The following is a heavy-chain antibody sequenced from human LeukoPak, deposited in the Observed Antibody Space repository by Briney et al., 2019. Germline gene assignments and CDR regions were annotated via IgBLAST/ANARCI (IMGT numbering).Heavy chain of an antibody. J-gene: IGHJ4*02. D-gene: IGHD6-19*01. CDR3: ATVRSSGWYIDY. CDR2: FDPEDGET. Sequence: VSVKVSCEVSGYTLTESSMHWVRQAPGKGLEWMGGFDPEDGETIYAQKFQGRVTMTEDTSTDTAYMELSSLRSEDTAVYYCATVRSSGWYIDYWGQGTLVTVSS. CDR1: GYTLTESS. V-gene: IGHV1-24*01.